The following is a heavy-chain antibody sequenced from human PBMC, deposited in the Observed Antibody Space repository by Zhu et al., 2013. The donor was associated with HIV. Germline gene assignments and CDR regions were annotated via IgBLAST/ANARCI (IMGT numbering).Heavy chain of an antibody. J-gene: IGHJ4*02. D-gene: IGHD6-19*01. CDR1: GYTFTAYY. CDR2: INPYSGGT. Sequence: QVQLLQSGAEMRKPGASVKLACKTSGYTFTAYYLHWVRLAPGQRLEWMGEINPYSGGTTYAPTFRGRVAMTTDTSTHTVYMDLRSLRSDDTAVYYCARDQVAGPFDYWGQGTLVTVSS. CDR3: ARDQVAGPFDY. V-gene: IGHV1-2*02.